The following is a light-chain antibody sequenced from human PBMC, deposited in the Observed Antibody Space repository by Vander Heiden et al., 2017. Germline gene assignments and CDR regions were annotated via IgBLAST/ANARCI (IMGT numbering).Light chain of an antibody. CDR3: QSYDSSHWV. J-gene: IGLJ3*02. Sequence: QSVLTRPPAVSGAPGQRVTISCTGSSSNIGAGYDVHWYQQLPGTAPKLLIYGNTNRPSGVPDRFSGSKSGTSASLAITGLQAEDEADYYCQSYDSSHWVFGGGTKLTVL. CDR2: GNT. CDR1: SSNIGAGYD. V-gene: IGLV1-40*01.